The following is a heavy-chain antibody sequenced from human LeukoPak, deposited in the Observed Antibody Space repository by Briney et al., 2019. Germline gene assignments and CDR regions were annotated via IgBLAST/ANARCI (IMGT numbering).Heavy chain of an antibody. J-gene: IGHJ4*02. CDR2: IKQDGSEK. D-gene: IGHD3-10*01. CDR1: GFTFSAYA. CDR3: ASDREYYYGSGSFDY. Sequence: GGSLRLSCEASGFTFSAYAMTWVRQAPGKGLEWVANIKQDGSEKYYVDSVKGRFTISRDNAKNSLYLQMNSLRAEDTAVYYCASDREYYYGSGSFDYWGQGTLVTVSS. V-gene: IGHV3-7*04.